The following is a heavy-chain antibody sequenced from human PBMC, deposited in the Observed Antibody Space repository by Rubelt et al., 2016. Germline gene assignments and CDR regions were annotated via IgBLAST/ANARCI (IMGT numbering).Heavy chain of an antibody. V-gene: IGHV4-39*01. CDR2: IYYSGST. Sequence: QLQLQESGPGLVKPSETLSLTCTVSGGSISSSSYYWGWIRQPPGKGLEWIGSIYYSGSTYYNPSLKSRVPISVDTSKNQWSLKLSSVTAADTAAYYCARVVAGLNWFDPWGQGTLVTVSS. CDR1: GGSISSSSYY. J-gene: IGHJ5*02. D-gene: IGHD6-19*01. CDR3: ARVVAGLNWFDP.